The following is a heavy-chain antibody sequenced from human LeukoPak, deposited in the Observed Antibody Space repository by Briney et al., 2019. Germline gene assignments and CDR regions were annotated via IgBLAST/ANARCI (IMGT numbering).Heavy chain of an antibody. Sequence: ASVKVSCKASGYTFTSYAMHWVRQAPGQGLEWMGWINAGNGNTKYSQKVQGRVTITRDTSASTAYMELSSLRSEDTAVYYCARFFGGVIGYFDYWGQGTLVTVSS. V-gene: IGHV1-3*01. CDR1: GYTFTSYA. J-gene: IGHJ4*02. CDR2: INAGNGNT. CDR3: ARFFGGVIGYFDY. D-gene: IGHD3-16*02.